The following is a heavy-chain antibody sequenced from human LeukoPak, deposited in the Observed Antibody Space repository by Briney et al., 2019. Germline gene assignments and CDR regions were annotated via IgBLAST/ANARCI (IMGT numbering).Heavy chain of an antibody. CDR1: GFAFSSYA. J-gene: IGHJ6*03. D-gene: IGHD2-2*01. CDR3: AKGYCSSTSCHSYYYYMDV. CDR2: ISGSGDST. Sequence: GGSLRLSCAASGFAFSSYAMSWVRQAPGKGLEWVSAISGSGDSTYYADSVKGRFTISRDNSKNTLYLQMNSLRAEDTAVYYCAKGYCSSTSCHSYYYYMDVWGKGTTVTVSS. V-gene: IGHV3-23*01.